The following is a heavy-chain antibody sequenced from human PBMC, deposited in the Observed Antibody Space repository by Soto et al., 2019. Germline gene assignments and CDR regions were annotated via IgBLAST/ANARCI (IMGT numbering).Heavy chain of an antibody. V-gene: IGHV4-59*08. CDR1: GGSISSYY. Sequence: SETLSLTCTVSGGSISSYYWSWIRQPPGKGLEWIGYIYYSGSTNYNPSLKSRVTISVDTSKNQFSLKLSSVTAADTAVYYCARHEYDILTGTPLSPYYYYYYMDVWGKGTTVTVSS. J-gene: IGHJ6*03. CDR3: ARHEYDILTGTPLSPYYYYYYMDV. D-gene: IGHD3-9*01. CDR2: IYYSGST.